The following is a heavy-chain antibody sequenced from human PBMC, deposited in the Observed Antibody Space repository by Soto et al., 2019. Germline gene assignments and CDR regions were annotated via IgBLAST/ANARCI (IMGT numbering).Heavy chain of an antibody. CDR2: INGDGSFT. CDR1: GFTFSNYW. CDR3: ARVGGGLGNFDY. Sequence: EVQLVESGGGLVQPGGSLRLSCGASGFTFSNYWMHWVRQAPGEGLVWVSRINGDGSFTRFADSVKGRFTISRDNAKNTLHLQMNSLRVEDTAVYYCARVGGGLGNFDYWGQGTLVTVSS. J-gene: IGHJ4*02. D-gene: IGHD3-10*01. V-gene: IGHV3-74*01.